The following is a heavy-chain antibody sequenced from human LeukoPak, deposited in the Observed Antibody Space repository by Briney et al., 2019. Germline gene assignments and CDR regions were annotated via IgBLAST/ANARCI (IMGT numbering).Heavy chain of an antibody. D-gene: IGHD1-26*01. CDR1: GYSFTSHY. V-gene: IGHV1-46*01. J-gene: IGHJ4*02. CDR2: INPSGSST. CDR3: AKDLGPWELREWLFDY. Sequence: ASVKVSCKASGYSFTSHYMHWVRQAPGQGLEWLGLINPSGSSTLYAEKFQGRVTMTRDMSTTTDYMELSSLRAEDTAVYYCAKDLGPWELREWLFDYWGQGTLVTVSS.